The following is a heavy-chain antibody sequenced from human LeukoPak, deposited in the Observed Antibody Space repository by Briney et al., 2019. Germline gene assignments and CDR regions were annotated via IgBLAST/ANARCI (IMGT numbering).Heavy chain of an antibody. CDR2: INVGNGNT. CDR3: ARRPGSSGHFDY. Sequence: ASVKVSCKASGYTFATYSMHWVRQAPGQRLEWMGWINVGNGNTKYSQELQGRVTLTRDTSASTAYMELTSLRFEDMAVYYCARRPGSSGHFDYWGQGTLVTASS. J-gene: IGHJ4*02. D-gene: IGHD6-19*01. V-gene: IGHV1-3*03. CDR1: GYTFATYS.